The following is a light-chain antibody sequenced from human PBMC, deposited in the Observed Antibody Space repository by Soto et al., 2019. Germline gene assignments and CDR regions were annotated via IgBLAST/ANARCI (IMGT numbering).Light chain of an antibody. CDR2: GAS. CDR1: QSISSSY. J-gene: IGKJ4*01. CDR3: QQYVNSFT. V-gene: IGKV3-20*01. Sequence: DIVLTQSPGTLSLSPGERGTLSCRASQSISSSYLAWYQQKPGQTPRLLIYGASTRATGIPDRFSGSGSGTDFTLTISRLEPEDFAVYYCQQYVNSFTFGGGNKVQIK.